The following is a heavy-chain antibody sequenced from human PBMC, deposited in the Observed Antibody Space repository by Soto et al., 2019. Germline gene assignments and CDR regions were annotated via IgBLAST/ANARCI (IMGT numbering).Heavy chain of an antibody. D-gene: IGHD1-26*01. CDR2: IYYSGST. V-gene: IGHV4-61*01. CDR3: ARDVSWENHIDY. J-gene: IGHJ4*02. CDR1: GGSVSSGSYY. Sequence: SETLSLTCTVSGGSVSSGSYYWSWIRQPPGKGLEWIGYIYYSGSTNYNPSLKSRVTISVDTSKNQFSLKLSSVTAADTAVYYCARDVSWENHIDYWGQGTLVTVSS.